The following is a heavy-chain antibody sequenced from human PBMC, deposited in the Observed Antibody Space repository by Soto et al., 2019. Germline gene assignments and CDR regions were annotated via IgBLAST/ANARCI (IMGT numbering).Heavy chain of an antibody. CDR1: GYSFTSYA. J-gene: IGHJ6*03. V-gene: IGHV1-3*01. CDR3: ASGTTTYHYYYMDV. D-gene: IGHD4-17*01. CDR2: INAGNGNT. Sequence: GASVKVSCKASGYSFTSYAMHWGRQAAGQRLEGMGWINAGNGNTKYSQEFQGRVTITRDTSASTAYMELSSLRSEDTAVYYCASGTTTYHYYYMDVWGQGTTVTVSS.